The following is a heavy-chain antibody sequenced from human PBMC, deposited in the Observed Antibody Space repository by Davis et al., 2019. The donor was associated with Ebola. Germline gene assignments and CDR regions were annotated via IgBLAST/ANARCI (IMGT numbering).Heavy chain of an antibody. CDR2: IYYSGST. CDR1: GGSFSGYY. J-gene: IGHJ6*02. CDR3: ARGDIVVVPAAIIDYYYYYGMDV. Sequence: SETLSLTCAAYGGSFSGYYWSWIRQPPGKGLEWIGSIYYSGSTYYNPSLKSRVTISVDTSKNQFSLKLSSVTAADTAVYYCARGDIVVVPAAIIDYYYYYGMDVWGQGTTVTVSS. D-gene: IGHD2-2*01. V-gene: IGHV4-34*01.